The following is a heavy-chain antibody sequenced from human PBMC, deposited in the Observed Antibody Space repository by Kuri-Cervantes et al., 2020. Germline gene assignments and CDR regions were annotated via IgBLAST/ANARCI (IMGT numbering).Heavy chain of an antibody. D-gene: IGHD3-9*01. CDR2: ISYDGSNK. CDR1: GFTFNSYA. J-gene: IGHJ3*02. Sequence: GGSLRLSCAASGFTFNSYAMHWVRQAPGKGLEWVAVISYDGSNKYYADSVKGRFTISRDNSKNTLYLQMNSLRAEDTAVYFCARGEDYDILTGYYFSAAFDIWGQGTMVTVSS. CDR3: ARGEDYDILTGYYFSAAFDI. V-gene: IGHV3-30*01.